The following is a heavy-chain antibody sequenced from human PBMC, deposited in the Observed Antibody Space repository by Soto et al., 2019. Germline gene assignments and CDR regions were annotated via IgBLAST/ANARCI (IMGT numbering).Heavy chain of an antibody. V-gene: IGHV3-23*01. D-gene: IGHD3-22*01. Sequence: GGSLRLSCAASGFTFSSNAMSWVRQAPGKGLEWVSGITGSGGITDYADSVKGRFTISRDNSRNTLYLQMNYLRVEDTAVYFCAKHTKFHYDRTGPGDYFDYWGQGTLVTVYS. CDR1: GFTFSSNA. CDR2: ITGSGGIT. CDR3: AKHTKFHYDRTGPGDYFDY. J-gene: IGHJ4*02.